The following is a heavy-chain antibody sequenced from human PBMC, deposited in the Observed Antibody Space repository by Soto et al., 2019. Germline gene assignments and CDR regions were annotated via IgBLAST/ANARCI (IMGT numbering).Heavy chain of an antibody. J-gene: IGHJ4*02. Sequence: SVKVSCKASGGTFSSYAISWVRQAPGQGLEWMGGIIPIFGTANYAQKFQGRVTITADESTSTAYMELSSLRSEDTAVYYCARGARMDTAMVVPYYWGQGTLVTVSS. CDR1: GGTFSSYA. CDR2: IIPIFGTA. D-gene: IGHD5-18*01. CDR3: ARGARMDTAMVVPYY. V-gene: IGHV1-69*13.